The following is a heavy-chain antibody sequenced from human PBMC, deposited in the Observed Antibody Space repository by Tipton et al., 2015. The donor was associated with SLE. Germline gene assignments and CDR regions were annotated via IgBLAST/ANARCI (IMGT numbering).Heavy chain of an antibody. J-gene: IGHJ4*02. CDR2: ISDSGST. CDR1: GGSIGSGGYS. V-gene: IGHV4-61*08. CDR3: ARARDGSLLDY. Sequence: TLSLTCAVSGGSIGSGGYSWNWIRQPPGRGLEWIGSISDSGSTNYNPSLKSRVTISVDTSKNQFSLKLRSVTAADTAVYYCARARDGSLLDYWGQGTLVTVSS. D-gene: IGHD5-24*01.